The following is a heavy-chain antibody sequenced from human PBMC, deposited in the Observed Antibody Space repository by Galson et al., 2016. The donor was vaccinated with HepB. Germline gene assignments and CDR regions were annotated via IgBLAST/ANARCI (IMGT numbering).Heavy chain of an antibody. CDR1: GGTFSSYA. V-gene: IGHV1-69*04. J-gene: IGHJ6*02. CDR2: IIPILGIT. D-gene: IGHD3-10*01. Sequence: SVTVSCKASGGTFSSYAITWVRQAPGQGLEWMGRIIPILGITTYAQNFQGRVTITADKSTITEHMELSRMRSEDTAVDYCARSYDREHYDFYPSGMDVWGQGTTVTVSS. CDR3: ARSYDREHYDFYPSGMDV.